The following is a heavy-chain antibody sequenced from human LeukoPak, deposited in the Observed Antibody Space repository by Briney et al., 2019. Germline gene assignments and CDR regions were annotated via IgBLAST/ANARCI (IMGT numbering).Heavy chain of an antibody. J-gene: IGHJ4*02. V-gene: IGHV3-30*02. Sequence: GGSLRLSCAATGFTFSSYCMHWVCQGPDKGLEWVAFIRYDGSNKYYADSVKGRFTISRDNSKNTLYLQMNSLRAEDTAVYYCAKFYGSGSYGTFDYWGQGTLVTVSS. D-gene: IGHD3-10*01. CDR3: AKFYGSGSYGTFDY. CDR1: GFTFSSYC. CDR2: IRYDGSNK.